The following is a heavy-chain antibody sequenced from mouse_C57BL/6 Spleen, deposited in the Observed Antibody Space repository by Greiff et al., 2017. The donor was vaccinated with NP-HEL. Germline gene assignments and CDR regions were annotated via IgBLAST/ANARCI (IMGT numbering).Heavy chain of an antibody. J-gene: IGHJ1*03. V-gene: IGHV14-3*01. CDR1: GFNIKNTY. Sequence: VQLVESVAELVRPGASVKLSCTASGFNIKNTYMHWVKQRPEQGLEWIGRIDPANGNTKYAPKFQGKATITADTSSNTAYLQLSSLTSEDTAIYYCARGTTVERGYFDVWGTGTTVTVSS. CDR3: ARGTTVERGYFDV. D-gene: IGHD1-1*01. CDR2: IDPANGNT.